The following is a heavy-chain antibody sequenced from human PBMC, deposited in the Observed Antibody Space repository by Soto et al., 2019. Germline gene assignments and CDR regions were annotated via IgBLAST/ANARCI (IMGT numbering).Heavy chain of an antibody. D-gene: IGHD5-18*01. CDR1: GGSFSGYY. J-gene: IGHJ4*02. Sequence: SETLSLTCAVYGGSFSGYYWSWIRQPPGKGLEWIGEINHSGSTNYNPSLKSRVTISVDTSKNQFSLKLSSVTAADTAVYYCARVELAMVTGPFDYWGQGTLVTVSS. V-gene: IGHV4-34*01. CDR3: ARVELAMVTGPFDY. CDR2: INHSGST.